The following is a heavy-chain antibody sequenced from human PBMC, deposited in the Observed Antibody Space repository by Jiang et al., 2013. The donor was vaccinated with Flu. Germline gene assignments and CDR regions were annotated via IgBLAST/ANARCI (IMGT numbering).Heavy chain of an antibody. CDR1: GGSISSYY. CDR2: IYTSGST. V-gene: IGHV4-4*07. J-gene: IGHJ4*02. Sequence: GSGLVKPSETLSLTCTVSGGSISSYYWSWIRQPAGKGLEWIGRIYTSGSTNYNPSLKSRVTMSVDTSKNQFSLKLSSVTAADTAVYYCARDIQSSGWNGAHFDYWGQGTLVTVSS. D-gene: IGHD6-19*01. CDR3: ARDIQSSGWNGAHFDY.